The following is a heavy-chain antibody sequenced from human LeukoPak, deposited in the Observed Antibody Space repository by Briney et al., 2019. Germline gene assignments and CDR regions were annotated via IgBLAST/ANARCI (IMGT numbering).Heavy chain of an antibody. Sequence: PTVKLSRKASGYTLTRYDINWVRQASGQGFECMGWMNPNSGNTGQAQKFQGRVTITKNTSISTAYMELSSLRSEDTAVYYCARVRMYYLDVWGKGTTVTVSS. CDR3: ARVRMYYLDV. V-gene: IGHV1-8*03. CDR2: MNPNSGNT. D-gene: IGHD1-14*01. CDR1: GYTLTRYD. J-gene: IGHJ6*03.